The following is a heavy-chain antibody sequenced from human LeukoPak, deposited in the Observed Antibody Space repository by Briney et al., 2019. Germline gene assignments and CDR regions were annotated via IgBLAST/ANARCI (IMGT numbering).Heavy chain of an antibody. J-gene: IGHJ4*02. D-gene: IGHD2-2*02. Sequence: ASVKVSCKASGYTFTSYGISWVRQAPGQGLEWMGRINPNSGGTNYAQKFQGRVTMTRDTSISTAYMELSRLRSDDTAVYYCARGCSSTSCYTEFDYWGQGTLVTVSS. V-gene: IGHV1-2*06. CDR2: INPNSGGT. CDR3: ARGCSSTSCYTEFDY. CDR1: GYTFTSYG.